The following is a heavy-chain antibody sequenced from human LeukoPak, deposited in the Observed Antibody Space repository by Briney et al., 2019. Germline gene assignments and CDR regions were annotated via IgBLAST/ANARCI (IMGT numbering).Heavy chain of an antibody. CDR3: AKESPSFDY. CDR2: ISGSGGST. Sequence: GGSLRLSCAASGFTFSGYAMSWVRHAPGNGLEWVSSISGSGGSTHYADSVKGRFTISRDNSKNTLYLQMNSLRAEDTAVYYCAKESPSFDYWGQGNLVTVSS. CDR1: GFTFSGYA. J-gene: IGHJ4*02. V-gene: IGHV3-23*01.